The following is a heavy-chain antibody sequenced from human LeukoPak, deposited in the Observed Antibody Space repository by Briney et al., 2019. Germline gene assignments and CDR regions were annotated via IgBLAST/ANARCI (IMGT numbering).Heavy chain of an antibody. J-gene: IGHJ4*02. V-gene: IGHV1-46*01. Sequence: ASVKVSCKASGYTFTNYYIHWVRQAPGQGLEWMGIINPGGGDTNYAPKFQGRVTMTSDTSTNTVHMELSSLRSEDTAVYYCARTAGAFGYSYGPDYWGQGTLVTVSS. CDR1: GYTFTNYY. D-gene: IGHD5-18*01. CDR2: INPGGGDT. CDR3: ARTAGAFGYSYGPDY.